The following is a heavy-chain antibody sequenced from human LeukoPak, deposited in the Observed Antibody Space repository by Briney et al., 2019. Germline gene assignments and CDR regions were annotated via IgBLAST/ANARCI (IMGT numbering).Heavy chain of an antibody. J-gene: IGHJ3*02. CDR3: VRRGYCSSTSCRGAFDI. CDR1: GYTFTNNW. V-gene: IGHV5-51*01. CDR2: IYPGDSDT. Sequence: GESLKISFKGSGYTFTNNWIGWVRQMPGKGLEWMGIIYPGDSDTRYSPSFQGQVTISADKSITTVYLQWSSLKASDTAMYYCVRRGYCSSTSCRGAFDIWGQGTMVTVSS. D-gene: IGHD2-2*01.